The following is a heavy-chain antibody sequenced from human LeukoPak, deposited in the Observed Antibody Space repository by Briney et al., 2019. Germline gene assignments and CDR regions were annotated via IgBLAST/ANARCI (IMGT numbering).Heavy chain of an antibody. D-gene: IGHD5-12*01. CDR1: GGSISSYY. V-gene: IGHV4-59*12. CDR3: ARDPIDGYSGFRGVDY. J-gene: IGHJ4*02. Sequence: SETLSLTCTVSGGSISSYYWSWIRQPLGKGLEWIGYIYYSGSTNYNPSLKSRVTISVDTSKDQFSLKLSSVTAADTAVYYCARDPIDGYSGFRGVDYWGQGTLVTVSS. CDR2: IYYSGST.